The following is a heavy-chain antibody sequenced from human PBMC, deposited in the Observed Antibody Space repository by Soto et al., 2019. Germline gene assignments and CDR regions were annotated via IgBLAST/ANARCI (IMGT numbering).Heavy chain of an antibody. CDR3: ASVFIWWGYHLDVFYI. Sequence: GGSLRLSCAASGFTFSSYDMHWFRQATGKGLEWVSAIGTAGDTYYPGSVKGRFTISRENAKNSLYLQMNSLRAGDTAVYYCASVFIWWGYHLDVFYICGQGTLVIVSS. V-gene: IGHV3-13*01. CDR1: GFTFSSYD. J-gene: IGHJ3*02. CDR2: IGTAGDT. D-gene: IGHD3-16*02.